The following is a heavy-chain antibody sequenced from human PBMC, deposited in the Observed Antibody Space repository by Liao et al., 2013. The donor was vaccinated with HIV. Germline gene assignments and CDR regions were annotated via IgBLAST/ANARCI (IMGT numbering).Heavy chain of an antibody. D-gene: IGHD6-19*01. Sequence: QVQLQESGPGLVKPSQTLSLTCTVSGGSISSGDYYWSWIRQPPGKGLEWIGYIYYSGSTYYNPSLKSRVTISVDTSKNQLSLKLSSVTAADTAVYYCARAPSVAVAGAFDYWGQGILVTVSS. CDR3: ARAPSVAVAGAFDY. J-gene: IGHJ4*02. CDR2: IYYSGST. V-gene: IGHV4-30-4*08. CDR1: GGSISSGDYY.